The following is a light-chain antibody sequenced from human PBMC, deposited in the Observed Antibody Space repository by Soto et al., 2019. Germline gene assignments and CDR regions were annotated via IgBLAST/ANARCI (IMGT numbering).Light chain of an antibody. CDR2: GVS. CDR3: QQYNDLIT. Sequence: DIQMTQSPSSLSASVGDRVIITCQASQHIRKNLNWYQQKPGKAPKLLIYGVSNLETGVPSRFSGGGSGTDFTLTITSLQPEDISTYYCQQYNDLITFGGGTKVVIK. J-gene: IGKJ4*01. CDR1: QHIRKN. V-gene: IGKV1-33*01.